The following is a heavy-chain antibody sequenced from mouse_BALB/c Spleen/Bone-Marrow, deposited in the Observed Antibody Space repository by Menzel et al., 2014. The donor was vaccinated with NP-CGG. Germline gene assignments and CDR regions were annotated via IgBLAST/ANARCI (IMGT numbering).Heavy chain of an antibody. CDR1: GYTFSSYW. CDR3: ARYYRYDY. V-gene: IGHV1-9*01. Sequence: VQLQQSGAELMKPGASVKISCKATGYTFSSYWIEWVKQRPGHSLEWFGEILSGSGGNNYNEKFKGKATFTADTSSNTAYMQLSSLTSEDSAVYYCARYYRYDYWGQGSTLTVSS. D-gene: IGHD2-14*01. J-gene: IGHJ2*01. CDR2: ILSGSGGN.